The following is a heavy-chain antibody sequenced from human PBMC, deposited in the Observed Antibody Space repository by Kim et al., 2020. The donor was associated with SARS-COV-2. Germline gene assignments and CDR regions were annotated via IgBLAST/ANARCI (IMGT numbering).Heavy chain of an antibody. CDR3: ARNMIVVSYDAFDI. V-gene: IGHV4-4*02. D-gene: IGHD3-22*01. J-gene: IGHJ3*02. Sequence: NPSLKSRVTISVDKSKNQFSLKLSSVTAADTAVYYCARNMIVVSYDAFDIWGQGTMVTVSS.